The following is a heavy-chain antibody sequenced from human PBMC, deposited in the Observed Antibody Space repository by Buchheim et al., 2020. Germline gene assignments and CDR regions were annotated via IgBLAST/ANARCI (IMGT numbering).Heavy chain of an antibody. Sequence: QVQLVESGGGVVQPGRSLRLSCAASGFTFSSYGMHWVRQAPGKGLEWVAVISYDGSNKYYADSVKGRFTISRDNSKNTLYLQMNSLRAEDTAVYYCARDLADSTGPIVATVYFDYWGQGTL. CDR1: GFTFSSYG. CDR3: ARDLADSTGPIVATVYFDY. D-gene: IGHD5-12*01. J-gene: IGHJ4*02. CDR2: ISYDGSNK. V-gene: IGHV3-30*03.